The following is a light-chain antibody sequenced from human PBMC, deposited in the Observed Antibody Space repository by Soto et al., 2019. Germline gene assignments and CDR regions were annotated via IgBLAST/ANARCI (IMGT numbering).Light chain of an antibody. CDR1: ESISTW. J-gene: IGKJ2*01. Sequence: DIPMTQSPSTLSASVGDRVTITCRPSESISTWLAWYQQKPGKAPKLLIYDASTLQTGVPSRFSGSGSGTKFTLTISSLHPDDFATYFCQHYNHYPFTFGQGTKLESK. CDR3: QHYNHYPFT. CDR2: DAS. V-gene: IGKV1-5*01.